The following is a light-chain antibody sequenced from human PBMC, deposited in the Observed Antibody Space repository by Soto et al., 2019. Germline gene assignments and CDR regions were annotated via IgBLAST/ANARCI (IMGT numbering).Light chain of an antibody. V-gene: IGLV2-8*01. CDR1: STDVGGYNY. CDR3: SSYAGNNIHYV. CDR2: EVS. Sequence: QSVLTQPPSAPGSAGQSVTISCTGTSTDVGGYNYVSWYQQHPGKAPKLMIYEVSKRPSGVPDRFSGSKSGNTASLTVSGIQAEDESDYYCSSYAGNNIHYVFGTGTKSPS. J-gene: IGLJ1*01.